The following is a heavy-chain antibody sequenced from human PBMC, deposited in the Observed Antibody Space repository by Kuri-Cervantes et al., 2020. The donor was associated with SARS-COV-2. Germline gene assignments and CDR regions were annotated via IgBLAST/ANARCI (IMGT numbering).Heavy chain of an antibody. D-gene: IGHD3-3*01. CDR3: ARRSTSISIFGVVNISPFDY. Sequence: SETLSLTCTVSGGSISSSISSSSYYWGWIRQPPGKGMEWVGSIYYSASTYYNPTLKSRVTISVDTSKNQFSLKLSSVTAADTAVYYCARRSTSISIFGVVNISPFDYWGQGTLVTVSS. V-gene: IGHV4-39*01. CDR2: IYYSAST. J-gene: IGHJ4*02. CDR1: GGSISSSISSSSYY.